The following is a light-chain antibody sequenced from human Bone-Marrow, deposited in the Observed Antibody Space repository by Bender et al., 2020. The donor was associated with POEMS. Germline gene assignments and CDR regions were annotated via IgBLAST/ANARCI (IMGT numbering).Light chain of an antibody. CDR2: ANS. CDR3: GTWDSSLSAGV. J-gene: IGLJ3*02. Sequence: QSVLTQPPSASGTPGQRVTISCAGSSSNIGAGYDVHWYQQLPGTAPKLLIYANSNRPSGVPDRFSGSKSGTSATLGITGLQTGDEADYYCGTWDSSLSAGVFGGGTKLTVL. CDR1: SSNIGAGYD. V-gene: IGLV1-40*01.